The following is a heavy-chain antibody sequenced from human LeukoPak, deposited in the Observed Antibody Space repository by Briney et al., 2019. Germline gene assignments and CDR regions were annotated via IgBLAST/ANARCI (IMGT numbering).Heavy chain of an antibody. V-gene: IGHV3-9*01. CDR1: GFTFDDYA. CDR2: ISWNSGSI. D-gene: IGHD3-10*01. CDR3: ARGALYGSGIYYYFDY. J-gene: IGHJ4*02. Sequence: PGGSLRLSCAASGFTFDDYAMHWVRQAPGKGLEWVSGISWNSGSIGYADSVKGRFTISRDNAKNSLYLQMNSLRAEDTAVYYCARGALYGSGIYYYFDYWGQGTLVTVSS.